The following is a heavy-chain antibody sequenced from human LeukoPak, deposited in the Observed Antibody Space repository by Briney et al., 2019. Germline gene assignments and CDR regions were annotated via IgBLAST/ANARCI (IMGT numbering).Heavy chain of an antibody. V-gene: IGHV5-10-1*01. CDR3: ARHEDYNDSFDI. CDR2: IDPSDSYT. J-gene: IGHJ3*02. CDR1: GYSFTSYW. D-gene: IGHD4-11*01. Sequence: GESLKISCKGSGYSFTSYWISWVRQMPGKGLEWMGRIDPSDSYTNYSPSFQGHVTISADKSISTAYLQWSRLKASDTAMYYCARHEDYNDSFDIWGQGTMVTVSS.